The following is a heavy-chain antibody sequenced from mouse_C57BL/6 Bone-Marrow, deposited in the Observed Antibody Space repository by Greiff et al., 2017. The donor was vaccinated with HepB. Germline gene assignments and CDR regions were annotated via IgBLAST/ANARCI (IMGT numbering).Heavy chain of an antibody. V-gene: IGHV7-1*01. CDR1: GFTFSDFY. J-gene: IGHJ3*01. CDR3: ARGLYDGYLFAY. Sequence: EVKLMESGGGLVQSGRSLRLSCATSGFTFSDFYMEWVRQAPGKGLEWIAASRNKANDYTTEYSASVKGRFIVSRDTSQSILYLQMNALRAEDTAIYYCARGLYDGYLFAYWGQGTLVTVSA. D-gene: IGHD2-3*01. CDR2: SRNKANDYTT.